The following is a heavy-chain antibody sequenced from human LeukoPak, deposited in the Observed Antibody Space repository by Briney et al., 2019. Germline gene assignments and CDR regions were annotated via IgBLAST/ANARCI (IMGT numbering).Heavy chain of an antibody. CDR1: GFTFSSYA. CDR2: ISYDGSNK. CDR3: ARVFCPADYCGGGSDAYDI. J-gene: IGHJ3*02. Sequence: GGSLRLSYAASGFTFSSYAMHWVRQAPGKGLEWVAVISYDGSNKYYADSVKGRFTISRDNSKNTLYLQMNSLRAEDTAVYYCARVFCPADYCGGGSDAYDIWGQGTMVTVSS. V-gene: IGHV3-30*04. D-gene: IGHD4-23*01.